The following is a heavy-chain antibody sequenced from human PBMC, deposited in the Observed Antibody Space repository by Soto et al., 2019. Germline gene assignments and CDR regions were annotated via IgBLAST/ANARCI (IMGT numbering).Heavy chain of an antibody. Sequence: GGSLRLSCAASGFTFSSYAMHWVRQAPGKGLEWVAVISYDGSNKYYADSVKGRFTISRDNSKNTLYLQMNSLRAEDTAVYYCAIDLTATTGFYCYYGMDVWGQGTTVTVSS. J-gene: IGHJ6*02. V-gene: IGHV3-30-3*01. D-gene: IGHD4-17*01. CDR1: GFTFSSYA. CDR3: AIDLTATTGFYCYYGMDV. CDR2: ISYDGSNK.